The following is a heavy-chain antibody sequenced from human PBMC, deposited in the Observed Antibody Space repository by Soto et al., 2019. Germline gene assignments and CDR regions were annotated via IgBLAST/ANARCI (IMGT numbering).Heavy chain of an antibody. CDR3: ARALYDSDSLPVGAKPRCYGMDV. J-gene: IGHJ6*02. Sequence: QVQLVQSGAEVKKPGASVKVSCKASQYKFTNYCVYWVRQAPGQGLEWMGIINPSGGSTNYARRFRRRVTMTRDTSTSTVYMELSSLRSEETAVYYCARALYDSDSLPVGAKPRCYGMDVWGLGTTVTVSS. CDR2: INPSGGST. D-gene: IGHD3-22*01. CDR1: QYKFTNYC. V-gene: IGHV1-46*01.